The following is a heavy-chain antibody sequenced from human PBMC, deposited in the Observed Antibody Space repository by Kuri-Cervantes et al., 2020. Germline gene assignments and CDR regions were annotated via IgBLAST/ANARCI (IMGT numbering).Heavy chain of an antibody. CDR1: GFTFSSYS. CDR2: ISSSSSTI. CDR3: AGVEGRSYGHYYYYYYMDV. J-gene: IGHJ6*03. Sequence: GGSLRLSCAASGFTFSSYSMNWVRQAPGKGLEWVSYISSSSSTIYYADSVKGRFTISRDNSKNTLYLQMNSLRAEDTALYYCAGVEGRSYGHYYYYYYMDVWGKGTTVTVSS. V-gene: IGHV3-48*01. D-gene: IGHD5-18*01.